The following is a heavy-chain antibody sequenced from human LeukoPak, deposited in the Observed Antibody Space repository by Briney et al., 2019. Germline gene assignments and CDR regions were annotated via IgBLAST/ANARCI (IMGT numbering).Heavy chain of an antibody. V-gene: IGHV3-7*01. CDR3: ARVEWGSGWYVDDY. D-gene: IGHD6-19*01. Sequence: GGSLRLSCAASGFTFSNYWMSWVRQAPGKGLEWVANIKQDGSEKYYVDSVKGRFTISRDNAKNSLYLQMNSLRAEDTAVYYCARVEWGSGWYVDDYRGQGTLVTVSS. CDR2: IKQDGSEK. J-gene: IGHJ4*02. CDR1: GFTFSNYW.